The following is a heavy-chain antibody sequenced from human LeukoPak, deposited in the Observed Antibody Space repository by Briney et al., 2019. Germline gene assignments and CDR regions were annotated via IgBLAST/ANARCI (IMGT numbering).Heavy chain of an antibody. J-gene: IGHJ4*02. CDR2: ISSSGSTI. V-gene: IGHV3-48*03. D-gene: IGHD1-1*01. Sequence: GGSLRLSCAASGFTFSSYEMNWVRQAPGQGLEWVSYISSSGSTIYYADSVKGRFTISRDNAKNSLYLQMNSLRAEDTAVYYCARDQSWNDGYYFDYWGQGTLVTVSS. CDR1: GFTFSSYE. CDR3: ARDQSWNDGYYFDY.